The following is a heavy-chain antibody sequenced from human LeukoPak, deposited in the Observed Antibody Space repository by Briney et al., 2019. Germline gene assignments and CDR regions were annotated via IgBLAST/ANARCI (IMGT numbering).Heavy chain of an antibody. CDR2: IRQDGSAR. Sequence: GGSLRLSCAASGFAFINYWMNRFRQARGRGLEWVANIRQDGSARYYVDSVKGRFTISRDNAKNSLYLQMNSLRAEDTAIYYCAKAVVTATFDYWGQGILVTVSS. J-gene: IGHJ4*02. D-gene: IGHD4-23*01. V-gene: IGHV3-7*01. CDR1: GFAFINYW. CDR3: AKAVVTATFDY.